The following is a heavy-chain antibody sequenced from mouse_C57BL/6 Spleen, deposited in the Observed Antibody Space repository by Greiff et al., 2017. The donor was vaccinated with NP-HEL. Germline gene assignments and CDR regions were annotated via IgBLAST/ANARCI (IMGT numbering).Heavy chain of an antibody. J-gene: IGHJ4*01. V-gene: IGHV1-69*01. Sequence: QVQLQQPGAELVMPGASVKLSCKASGYTFTSYWMHWVKQRPGQGLEWIGEIDPSDSYTNYNQKFKGKSTLTVDKSSSTAYMQLSSLTSEDSAVYYWAREERRDSAGYHAMDYWGQGTSLTVSS. CDR3: AREERRDSAGYHAMDY. CDR1: GYTFTSYW. CDR2: IDPSDSYT. D-gene: IGHD3-2*02.